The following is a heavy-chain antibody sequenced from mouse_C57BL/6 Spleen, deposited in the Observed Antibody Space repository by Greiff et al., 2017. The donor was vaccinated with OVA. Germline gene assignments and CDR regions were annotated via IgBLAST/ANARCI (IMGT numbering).Heavy chain of an antibody. J-gene: IGHJ2*01. Sequence: QVHVKQPGAELVKPGASVKLSCKASGYTFTSYWMHWVKQRPGQGLEWIGMIHPNSGSTNYNEKFKSKATLTVDKSSSTAYMQLSSLTSEDSAVYYCARWRDGFYFDYWGQGTTLTVSS. CDR1: GYTFTSYW. CDR2: IHPNSGST. V-gene: IGHV1-64*01. CDR3: ARWRDGFYFDY. D-gene: IGHD2-3*01.